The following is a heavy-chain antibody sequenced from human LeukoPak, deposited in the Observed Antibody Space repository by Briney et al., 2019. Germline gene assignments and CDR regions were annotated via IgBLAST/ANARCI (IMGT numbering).Heavy chain of an antibody. CDR3: ARESSLAAGTLGYTIGWFDP. D-gene: IGHD6-13*01. V-gene: IGHV3-30*01. CDR1: GFTFSSYA. J-gene: IGHJ5*02. CDR2: ISYDGSNK. Sequence: GGSLRLSCAASGFTFSSYAMHWVRQAPGKGLEWVAVISYDGSNKYYADSVKGRFTISRDNSKNTLYLQMNSLRAEDTAVYYCARESSLAAGTLGYTIGWFDPWGQGTLVTVSS.